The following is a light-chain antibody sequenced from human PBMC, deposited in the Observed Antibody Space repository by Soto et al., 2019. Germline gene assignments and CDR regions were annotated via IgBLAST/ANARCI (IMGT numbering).Light chain of an antibody. CDR2: DVA. Sequence: QSVLTQPRSVSGSPGQSVTISCTGTGNDVGAYNYVSWYQQHPGRPPKLMIYDVARWPSGVPDRSSGSKSGXTXXXXXSXXXXXDXAHYFCCSYAGGYTYLFGTGTKVTVL. CDR3: CSYAGGYTYL. CDR1: GNDVGAYNY. V-gene: IGLV2-11*01. J-gene: IGLJ1*01.